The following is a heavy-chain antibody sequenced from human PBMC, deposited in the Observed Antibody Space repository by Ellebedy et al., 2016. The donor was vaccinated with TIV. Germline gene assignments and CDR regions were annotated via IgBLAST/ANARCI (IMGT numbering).Heavy chain of an antibody. V-gene: IGHV3-11*01. CDR3: GRARERGYYAHYYYGMDV. Sequence: PGGSLRLSCAGSGFTVSDYFMSWVRQAPGKGLEWISYISSSGTNIYYADSVKGRFTVARDHAKNSMYLQMNSLRGDDTAVYYCGRARERGYYAHYYYGMDVWGQGTTVTVSS. CDR2: ISSSGTNI. J-gene: IGHJ6*02. D-gene: IGHD2-2*01. CDR1: GFTVSDYF.